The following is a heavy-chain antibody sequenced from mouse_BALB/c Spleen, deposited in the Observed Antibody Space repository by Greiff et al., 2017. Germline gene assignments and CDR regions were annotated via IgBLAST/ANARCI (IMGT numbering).Heavy chain of an antibody. D-gene: IGHD2-13*01. J-gene: IGHJ3*01. CDR3: TGYGDCDYSFAY. CDR2: INPSNGGT. Sequence: QVQLQQSGAELVKPAASVSLSCTASGYTFTSYYMYWVKQRPGQGLEWIGGINPSNGGTNFNENFKSKATLTDDTSSSTVYMQRSILTTDDSAVYYCTGYGDCDYSFAYWGQGTLVTVSA. CDR1: GYTFTSYY. V-gene: IGHV1S81*02.